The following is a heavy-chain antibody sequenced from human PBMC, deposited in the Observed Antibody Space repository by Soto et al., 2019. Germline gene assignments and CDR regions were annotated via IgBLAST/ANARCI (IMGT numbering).Heavy chain of an antibody. CDR1: GGSISSYY. J-gene: IGHJ4*02. CDR3: ANSDTAMVTFDF. Sequence: QVQLQESGPGLVKPSETLPLTCTVSGGSISSYYWSWIRQPPGKGLEWIGYIYYSGSTNYNPSLKSRVTISVDTSKNQFSLKLSSVTAADTAVYYCANSDTAMVTFDFWGQGTLVTVSS. V-gene: IGHV4-59*01. CDR2: IYYSGST. D-gene: IGHD5-18*01.